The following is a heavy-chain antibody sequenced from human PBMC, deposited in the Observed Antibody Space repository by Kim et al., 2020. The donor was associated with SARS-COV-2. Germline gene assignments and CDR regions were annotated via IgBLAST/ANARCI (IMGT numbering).Heavy chain of an antibody. V-gene: IGHV4-39*07. J-gene: IGHJ4*02. CDR3: ARVPRLASSGYYLY. Sequence: NPTLKSRVTISVDTSKNQFSLKLSSVTAADTAVYYCARVPRLASSGYYLYWGQGTLVIVSS. D-gene: IGHD3-22*01.